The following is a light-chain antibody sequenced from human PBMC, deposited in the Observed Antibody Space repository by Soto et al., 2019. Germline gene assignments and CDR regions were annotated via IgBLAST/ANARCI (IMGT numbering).Light chain of an antibody. Sequence: QSALTQPPSASGSPGQSVTISCTGTRSDVGAYNYVSWYQQHPGKAPKLIIYEVSKRPSGVPDRFSGSKSGNTASLTISGLQAEDEADYYCSSYAGSNNVVFGGGTKVTVL. CDR2: EVS. CDR1: RSDVGAYNY. CDR3: SSYAGSNNVV. J-gene: IGLJ2*01. V-gene: IGLV2-8*01.